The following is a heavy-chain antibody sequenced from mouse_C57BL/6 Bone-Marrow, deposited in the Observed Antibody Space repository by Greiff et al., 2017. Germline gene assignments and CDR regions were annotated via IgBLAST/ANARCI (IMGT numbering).Heavy chain of an antibody. D-gene: IGHD4-1*01. CDR3: APLGPFAY. Sequence: VQLQQSGAELVRPGASVKLSCTASGFNIKDYYMHWVKQRPEQGLEWIGRIDPEDGDTEYAPKFQGKATITADTSSNTAYLQLSSLTSEDTAVYYCAPLGPFAYWGQGTLVTVSA. CDR1: GFNIKDYY. V-gene: IGHV14-1*01. CDR2: IDPEDGDT. J-gene: IGHJ3*01.